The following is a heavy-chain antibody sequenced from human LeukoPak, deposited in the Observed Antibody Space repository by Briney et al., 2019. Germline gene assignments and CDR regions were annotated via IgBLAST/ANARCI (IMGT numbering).Heavy chain of an antibody. CDR1: GITFNDNW. J-gene: IGHJ4*02. CDR3: ARDVWTYSGEAFDY. V-gene: IGHV3-7*01. Sequence: GGSLRLSCAASGITFNDNWMSWVRQAPGKGLEWVANIKEDGSVKYYVDSVKGRFSISRDNAKSSLYLQMSSLRAEDAAVYYCARDVWTYSGEAFDYWGQGALVTVSS. D-gene: IGHD5-12*01. CDR2: IKEDGSVK.